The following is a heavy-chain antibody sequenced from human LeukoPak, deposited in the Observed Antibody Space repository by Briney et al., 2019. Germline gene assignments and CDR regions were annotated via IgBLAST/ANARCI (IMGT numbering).Heavy chain of an antibody. Sequence: GASVTVSCKASGYTFTGYYMHWVRQAPGQGLEWMGWINPNSGGTNYAQKFQGRVTMTRDTSISTAYMELSRLRSDDTAVYYCARDQGRIQLWSTQEDYWGQGTLVTVSS. D-gene: IGHD5-18*01. J-gene: IGHJ4*02. V-gene: IGHV1-2*02. CDR2: INPNSGGT. CDR3: ARDQGRIQLWSTQEDY. CDR1: GYTFTGYY.